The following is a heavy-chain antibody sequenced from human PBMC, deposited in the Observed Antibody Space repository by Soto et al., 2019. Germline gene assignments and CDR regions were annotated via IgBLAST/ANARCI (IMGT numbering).Heavy chain of an antibody. D-gene: IGHD5-12*01. CDR2: IKSKTDGGTT. CDR1: GFTFSNAW. J-gene: IGHJ4*02. V-gene: IGHV3-15*01. Sequence: GGSLRLSCAASGFTFSNAWMSWVRQAPGKGLEWVGRIKSKTDGGTTDYAAPVKGRFTISRDDSKNTLYLQMNSLKTEDTAVYYCTTDIVATTGILFDYWGQGTLVTVSS. CDR3: TTDIVATTGILFDY.